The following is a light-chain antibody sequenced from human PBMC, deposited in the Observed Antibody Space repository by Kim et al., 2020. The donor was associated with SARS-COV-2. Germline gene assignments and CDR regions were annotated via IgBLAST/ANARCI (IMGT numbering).Light chain of an antibody. V-gene: IGKV3-20*01. CDR1: QSVSSNY. CDR3: HQYGSSPLT. J-gene: IGKJ4*01. Sequence: SPGERATPSCRASQSVSSNYLAWYQQKPGQAPRILIFDAASRATGIPDRFSGGGSGTVFTLTISRLEPEDFAVYYCHQYGSSPLTFGGGTKVDIK. CDR2: DAA.